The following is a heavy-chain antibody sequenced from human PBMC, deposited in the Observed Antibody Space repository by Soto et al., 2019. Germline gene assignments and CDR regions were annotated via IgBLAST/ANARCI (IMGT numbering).Heavy chain of an antibody. CDR1: GCTFISYA. J-gene: IGHJ2*01. Sequence: PGGSLRLSCAASGCTFISYAMSWVRQAPGKGLEWVSAISGSGGSTYYADSVKGRFTISRDNSKNTLYLQMNSLRAEDTAVYYCAKDRTFRSIAARGWYFDLWGRGTLVTVSS. CDR3: AKDRTFRSIAARGWYFDL. V-gene: IGHV3-23*01. D-gene: IGHD6-6*01. CDR2: ISGSGGST.